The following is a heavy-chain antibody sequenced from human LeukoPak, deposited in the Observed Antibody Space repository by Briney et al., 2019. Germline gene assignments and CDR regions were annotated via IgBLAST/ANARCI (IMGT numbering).Heavy chain of an antibody. CDR2: IYYSGST. Sequence: PSETLSLTCTVSGGSISSYYWSWIRQPPGKGLEWIGSIYYSGSTYYNPSLKSRVTISVDTSKNQFSLKLSSVTAADTAVYYCARGRRYYDFWSGYYTYNWFDPWGQGTLVTVSS. D-gene: IGHD3-3*01. V-gene: IGHV4-59*05. CDR3: ARGRRYYDFWSGYYTYNWFDP. CDR1: GGSISSYY. J-gene: IGHJ5*02.